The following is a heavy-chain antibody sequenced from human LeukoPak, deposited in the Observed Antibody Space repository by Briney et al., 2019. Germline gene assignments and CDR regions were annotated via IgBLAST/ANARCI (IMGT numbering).Heavy chain of an antibody. CDR3: ARQGHYYDSSGYPDY. V-gene: IGHV4-39*01. D-gene: IGHD3-22*01. CDR2: IYYSGST. Sequence: SETLSLTYTVSGGSISSSSYYWGWIRQPPGKGLEWIGSIYYSGSTYYNPSLKSRVTISVDTSKNQFSLKLSSVTAADTAVYYCARQGHYYDSSGYPDYWGQGTLVTVSS. CDR1: GGSISSSSYY. J-gene: IGHJ4*02.